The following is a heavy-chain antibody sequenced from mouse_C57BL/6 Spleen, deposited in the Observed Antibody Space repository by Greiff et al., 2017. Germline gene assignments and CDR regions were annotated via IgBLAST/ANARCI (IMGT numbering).Heavy chain of an antibody. J-gene: IGHJ4*01. CDR3: ARYNGGYGAMDY. V-gene: IGHV7-3*01. D-gene: IGHD2-3*01. CDR1: GFTFTDYY. Sequence: DVQLVESGGGLVQPGGSLSLSCAASGFTFTDYYMSWVRQPPGKALEWLGFIRNKANGYTTESSASVKGRFTISRDNSQSILYLQMNALRAEDSATYYCARYNGGYGAMDYWGQGTSVTVSS. CDR2: IRNKANGYTT.